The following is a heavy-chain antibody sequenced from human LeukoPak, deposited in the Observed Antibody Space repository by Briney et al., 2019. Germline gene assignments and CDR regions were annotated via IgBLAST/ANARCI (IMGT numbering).Heavy chain of an antibody. J-gene: IGHJ4*02. Sequence: APVKVSCKASGYTFTSYDINWVRQATGQGLEWMGWMNPNSGNTGYAQKFQGRVTMTRNTSISTAYMGLSSLRSEDTAVYYCARGVIAARLTNTHWGQGTLVTVSS. V-gene: IGHV1-8*01. CDR1: GYTFTSYD. D-gene: IGHD6-6*01. CDR2: MNPNSGNT. CDR3: ARGVIAARLTNTH.